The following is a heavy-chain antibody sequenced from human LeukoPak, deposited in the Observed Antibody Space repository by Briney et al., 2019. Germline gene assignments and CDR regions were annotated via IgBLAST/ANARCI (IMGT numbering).Heavy chain of an antibody. CDR1: SSSIFSYY. D-gene: IGHD2-15*01. V-gene: IGHV4-4*07. CDR3: ARGDCSGGSCYSTGLFDY. J-gene: IGHJ4*02. CDR2: IYTSGST. Sequence: SETLSLTCTVSSSSIFSYYWSWIRQPAGKGLEWIGHIYTSGSTYYNPSLKSRVTMSVDTSKNQFSLRLSSVTAADTAVYYCARGDCSGGSCYSTGLFDYWGQGTLVTVSS.